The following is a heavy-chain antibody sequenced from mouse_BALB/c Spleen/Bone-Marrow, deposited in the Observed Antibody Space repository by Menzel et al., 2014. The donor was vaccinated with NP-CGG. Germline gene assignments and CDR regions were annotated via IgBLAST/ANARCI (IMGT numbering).Heavy chain of an antibody. D-gene: IGHD2-1*01. CDR2: INPDSSTI. J-gene: IGHJ2*01. Sequence: EVQLQQSGGGLVQPGGSLKLSCAASGFDFSRYWMSWVRQAPGKGLEWIGEINPDSSTINYTPSLKDKFIISRDNAKNXLYLQMSKVRSEDTALYYCARQGYYGKGDYWGQGTTLTVSS. V-gene: IGHV4-1*02. CDR1: GFDFSRYW. CDR3: ARQGYYGKGDY.